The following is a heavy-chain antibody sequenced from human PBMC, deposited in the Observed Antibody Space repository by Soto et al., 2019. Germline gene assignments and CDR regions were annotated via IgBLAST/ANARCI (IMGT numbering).Heavy chain of an antibody. CDR1: GGSLISGRYH. Sequence: PSETLCLTCPVSGGSLISGRYHWGWIRQPPGKGLEFIATIHYTGNTHYNPSLKSRVTISVDTSKNQFSLKLSSVTAADTAVYYCARRGGYSGYEQYYYYYYYMDVWGKGATVTVSS. J-gene: IGHJ6*03. V-gene: IGHV4-39*07. CDR3: ARRGGYSGYEQYYYYYYYMDV. CDR2: IHYTGNT. D-gene: IGHD5-12*01.